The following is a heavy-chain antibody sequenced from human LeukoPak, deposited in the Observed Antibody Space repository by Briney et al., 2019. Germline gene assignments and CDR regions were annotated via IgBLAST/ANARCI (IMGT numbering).Heavy chain of an antibody. CDR3: AKCSSTSCYTDAFDI. D-gene: IGHD2-2*02. V-gene: IGHV3-48*01. Sequence: GGSLRLSCAASGFTFSSYSMNWVRQAPGKGLEWVSYISSSSSTIYYADSVKGRFTISRDNAKNSLYLQMNSLRAEDTAVYYCAKCSSTSCYTDAFDIWGQGTVVTVSS. CDR1: GFTFSSYS. J-gene: IGHJ3*02. CDR2: ISSSSSTI.